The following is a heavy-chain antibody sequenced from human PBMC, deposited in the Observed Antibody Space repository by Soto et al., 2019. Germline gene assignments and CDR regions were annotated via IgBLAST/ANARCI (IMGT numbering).Heavy chain of an antibody. CDR1: GGSISSGCYY. CDR3: ARDLYGSDPLAFDI. CDR2: IYYSGST. J-gene: IGHJ3*02. V-gene: IGHV4-31*03. D-gene: IGHD3-10*01. Sequence: PSETLSLTCTVSGGSISSGCYYWSWIRQHPGKGLEWIGYIYYSGSTYYNPSLKSRVTISVDTSKNQFSLKLSSVTAADTAVYYCARDLYGSDPLAFDIWGQGTMVTVSS.